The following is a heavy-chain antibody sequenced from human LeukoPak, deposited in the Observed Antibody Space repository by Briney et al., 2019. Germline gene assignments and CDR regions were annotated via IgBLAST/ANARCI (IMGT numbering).Heavy chain of an antibody. J-gene: IGHJ4*02. CDR2: INHSGST. CDR1: GGSFSGYY. D-gene: IGHD6-13*01. V-gene: IGHV4-34*01. CDR3: ARGLYRYSSSWYLIGSYYFDY. Sequence: SETLSLTCAVHGGSFSGYYWSWIRQPPGKGLEWIGEINHSGSTNYNPSLKSRVTISVDTSKNQFSLKLSSVTAADTAVYYCARGLYRYSSSWYLIGSYYFDYWGQGTLVTVSS.